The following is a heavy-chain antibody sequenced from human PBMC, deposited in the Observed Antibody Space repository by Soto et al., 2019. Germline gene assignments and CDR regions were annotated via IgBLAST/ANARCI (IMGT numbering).Heavy chain of an antibody. CDR3: ASTWGIANDAFDI. V-gene: IGHV3-33*01. J-gene: IGHJ3*02. CDR2: IWYDGSNK. CDR1: GFTFSSYG. D-gene: IGHD6-13*01. Sequence: QVQLVESGGGVVQPGRSLRLSCAASGFTFSSYGMHWVRQAPGKGLEWVAVIWYDGSNKYYADSVKGRFTISRDNSKNTLYLQRNSLRAEDTAVYYCASTWGIANDAFDIWGQGTMVTVAS.